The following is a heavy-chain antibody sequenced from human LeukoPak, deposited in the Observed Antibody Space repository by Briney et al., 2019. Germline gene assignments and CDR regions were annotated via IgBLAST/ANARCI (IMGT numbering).Heavy chain of an antibody. J-gene: IGHJ6*03. D-gene: IGHD2-21*01. CDR3: ARQTPVTIVGSDYSDYYYFFDV. CDR1: AFTFTQYS. CDR2: ISVSGSTI. Sequence: GGSLRLSCAASAFTFTQYSITWSRQTPGKGLESVSYISVSGSTIYYADSVKGRFTISRDNAKNSLYLQLNSLRAEDTAVYYCARQTPVTIVGSDYSDYYYFFDVWGKGTTVTVSS. V-gene: IGHV3-11*04.